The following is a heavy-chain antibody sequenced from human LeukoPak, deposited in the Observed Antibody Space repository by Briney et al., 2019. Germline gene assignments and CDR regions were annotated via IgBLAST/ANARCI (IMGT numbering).Heavy chain of an antibody. D-gene: IGHD1-26*01. J-gene: IGHJ5*02. CDR2: IHYSGST. CDR3: ARSPVGAKFWFDP. CDR1: GGSISSYY. V-gene: IGHV4-59*12. Sequence: SETLSLTCTVSGGSISSYYWSWIRQPPGKGLECIGYIHYSGSTSYNPSLKSRVTISVDTSKNQFSLNLTSVTAADTAVYYCARSPVGAKFWFDPWGQGTLVTVSS.